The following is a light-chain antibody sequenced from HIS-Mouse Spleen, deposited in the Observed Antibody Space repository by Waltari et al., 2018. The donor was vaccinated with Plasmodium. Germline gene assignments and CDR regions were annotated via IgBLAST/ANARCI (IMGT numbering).Light chain of an antibody. V-gene: IGLV2-18*02. CDR3: SSYTSSSTLV. Sequence: QSALTQPPSVSGSPGQSVTISCTGTSSAVGSYNRLSWYQQPPGTAPKLMIYEVSNRPSGVPDPFSGSKSGNTASLTISGLQAEDEADYYCSSYTSSSTLVFGGGTKLTVL. J-gene: IGLJ3*02. CDR2: EVS. CDR1: SSAVGSYNR.